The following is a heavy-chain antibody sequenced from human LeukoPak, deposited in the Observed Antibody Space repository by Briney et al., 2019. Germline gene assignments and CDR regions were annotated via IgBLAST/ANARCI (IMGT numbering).Heavy chain of an antibody. CDR3: AKERAQYTYGPYYFDY. D-gene: IGHD5-18*01. V-gene: IGHV3-30*02. Sequence: PGGSLRLSCAASGFTFSNYGMHWVRQAPGKGLEWVAFIRYDGGNKYYVDSMKGRFTISRDNSKSTLYLQMNSLSAEDTAVYYCAKERAQYTYGPYYFDYWGQGTLVTVSS. CDR1: GFTFSNYG. J-gene: IGHJ4*02. CDR2: IRYDGGNK.